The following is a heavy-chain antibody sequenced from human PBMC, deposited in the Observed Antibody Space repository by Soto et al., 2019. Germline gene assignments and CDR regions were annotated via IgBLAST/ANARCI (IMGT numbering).Heavy chain of an antibody. D-gene: IGHD3-3*01. J-gene: IGHJ6*02. Sequence: QLQLQESGSGLVKPSQTLSLTCAVFGGSISSDDYSWSWIRQPPGKALEWIGCIYHSGSTYNPSLKSRVTISVDRSKNQFSLKLSSVTAADTAVYYCAREIRRAIFGVAIGEHGMDVWGQGTTVTVSS. CDR1: GGSISSDDYS. CDR2: IYHSGST. V-gene: IGHV4-30-2*01. CDR3: AREIRRAIFGVAIGEHGMDV.